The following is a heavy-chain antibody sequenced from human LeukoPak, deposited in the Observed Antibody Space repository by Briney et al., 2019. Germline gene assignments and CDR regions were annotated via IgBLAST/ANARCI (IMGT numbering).Heavy chain of an antibody. CDR2: IYYSGST. CDR3: ARDSSGYYYGAFDI. V-gene: IGHV4-59*01. CDR1: GGSISSYY. J-gene: IGHJ3*02. D-gene: IGHD3-22*01. Sequence: SETLSLTCTVSGGSISSYYWSWIRQPPGKGLEWIGYIYYSGSTNYNPSLKSRVTISVDTSKNQFSLKLSSVTAADTAVYYCARDSSGYYYGAFDIWGQGTMVTVSS.